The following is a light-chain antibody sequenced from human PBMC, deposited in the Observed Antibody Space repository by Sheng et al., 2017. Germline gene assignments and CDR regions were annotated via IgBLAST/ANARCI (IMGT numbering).Light chain of an antibody. CDR2: GAS. CDR3: QLYGRHGRT. Sequence: EIVVTQSPGTLSLSPGERATLSCRTSESISSYLAWYQLRPGQAPRLLIYGASIRAAGIPDRFSASGSGSDFTLTISRLEPEDFAVYHCQLYGRHGRTFGQGTKGGSQT. CDR1: ESISSY. V-gene: IGKV3-20*01. J-gene: IGKJ1*01.